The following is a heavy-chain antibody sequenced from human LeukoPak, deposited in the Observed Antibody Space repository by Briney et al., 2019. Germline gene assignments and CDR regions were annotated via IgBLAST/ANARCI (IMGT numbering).Heavy chain of an antibody. J-gene: IGHJ4*02. CDR1: GFTFDDYG. Sequence: GGSLRLSCAASGFTFDDYGMSWVRQAPGKGLEWVSGINWNGGSTGYADSVKGRFTISRDNAKNSLYLQMNSLRAEDTAVYYCARCTGYYCDSSGYYLFDYWGQGTLVTVSS. D-gene: IGHD3-22*01. V-gene: IGHV3-20*04. CDR3: ARCTGYYCDSSGYYLFDY. CDR2: INWNGGST.